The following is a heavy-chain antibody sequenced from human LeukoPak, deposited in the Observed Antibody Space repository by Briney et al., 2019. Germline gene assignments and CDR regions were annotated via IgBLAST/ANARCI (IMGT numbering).Heavy chain of an antibody. D-gene: IGHD3-22*01. V-gene: IGHV1-18*01. CDR1: GYTFTSYG. CDR3: ARDLSDYYYDSSGYPPMEY. CDR2: ISAYNGNT. Sequence: ASVNVSCKASGYTFTSYGISWVRQAPGQGLEWMGWISAYNGNTNYAQKLQGRVTMTTDTSTSTAYMELRSLRSDDTAVYYCARDLSDYYYDSSGYPPMEYWGQGTLVTVSS. J-gene: IGHJ4*02.